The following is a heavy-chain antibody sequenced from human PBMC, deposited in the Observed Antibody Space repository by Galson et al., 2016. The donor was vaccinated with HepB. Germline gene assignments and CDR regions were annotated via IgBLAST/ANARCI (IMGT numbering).Heavy chain of an antibody. CDR3: TVGYCSGGSCHYYDAFHI. D-gene: IGHD2-15*01. V-gene: IGHV3-15*01. Sequence: SLRLSCAASGFTFNDAWMTWVRQAPGTGLEWIGRTKSATNRGTADYAAPVKGRFTISRDDSQNTVYLQMTGLKIEDTALYYCTVGYCSGGSCHYYDAFHIWGHGTMVTVSS. J-gene: IGHJ3*02. CDR1: GFTFNDAW. CDR2: TKSATNRGTA.